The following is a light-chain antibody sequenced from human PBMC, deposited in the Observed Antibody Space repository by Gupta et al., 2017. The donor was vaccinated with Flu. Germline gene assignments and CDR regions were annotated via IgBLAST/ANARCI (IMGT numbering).Light chain of an antibody. CDR1: TSDVGAYNY. V-gene: IGLV2-14*01. CDR3: SSYGAVGL. Sequence: QSALPQPASVSGPPGQSIVISCTGSTSDVGAYNYVSWYQQNPGKAPKLIIDEVTNRPSGVSTRFSGSKSGNTASLTISGLQAEDEADYYCSSYGAVGLFGGGTKVTVL. CDR2: EVT. J-gene: IGLJ3*02.